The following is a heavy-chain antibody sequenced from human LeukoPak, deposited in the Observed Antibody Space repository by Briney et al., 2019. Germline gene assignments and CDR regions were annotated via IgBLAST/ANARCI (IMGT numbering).Heavy chain of an antibody. Sequence: RPSETLSLTCTVSGGSTSSDYWSWIRQSPGKGLEWVGYVYNSGDTGKNPSLKSRVTILLDTSKNQCSLKLTSVCAADTAVYYCARLKLGAYFDLWGRGTLVTVSS. CDR2: VYNSGDT. CDR3: ARLKLGAYFDL. J-gene: IGHJ2*01. D-gene: IGHD3-16*01. CDR1: GGSTSSDY. V-gene: IGHV4-59*08.